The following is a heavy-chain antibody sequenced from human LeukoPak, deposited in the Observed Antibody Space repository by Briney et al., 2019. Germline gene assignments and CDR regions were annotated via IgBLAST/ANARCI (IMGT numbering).Heavy chain of an antibody. CDR2: IIPILGIA. CDR3: ARAPDSVVENWFDP. D-gene: IGHD2-2*01. J-gene: IGHJ5*02. V-gene: IGHV1-69*04. CDR1: GGTFSSYA. Sequence: GASVKVSCKASGGTFSSYAISWVRQAPGQGLEWMGRIIPILGIANYAQKFQGRVTITADKSTSTAYMELSSLRSEDTAVYYCARAPDSVVENWFDPWGQGTLVTVSS.